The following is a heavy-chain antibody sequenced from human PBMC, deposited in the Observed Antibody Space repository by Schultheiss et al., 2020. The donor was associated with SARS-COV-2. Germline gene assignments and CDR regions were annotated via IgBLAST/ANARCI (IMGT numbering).Heavy chain of an antibody. CDR3: ARHSVVAATHAFDI. CDR2: ISGSGGST. J-gene: IGHJ3*02. Sequence: GGSLRLSCAASGFTVSSYWMHWVRQAPGKGLVWVSAISGSGGSTYYADSVKGRFTISRDNSKNTLYLQMNSLRAEDTAVYYCARHSVVAATHAFDIWGQGTMVTVSS. D-gene: IGHD2-15*01. V-gene: IGHV3-66*04. CDR1: GFTVSSYW.